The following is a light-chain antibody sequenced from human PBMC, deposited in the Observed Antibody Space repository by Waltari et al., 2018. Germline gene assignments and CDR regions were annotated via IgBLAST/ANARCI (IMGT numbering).Light chain of an antibody. V-gene: IGLV1-40*01. J-gene: IGLJ2*01. Sequence: QSVLTQPPSVSGAPGQRVTISCPGTSSNLGAGYDVSCYHQLPGTAPNLLIYGNSNLPSGVPDRFSGSKSGTSASLAITGLQAEDEADYYCQSYDSSLAVFGGGTKLTVL. CDR1: SSNLGAGYD. CDR2: GNS. CDR3: QSYDSSLAV.